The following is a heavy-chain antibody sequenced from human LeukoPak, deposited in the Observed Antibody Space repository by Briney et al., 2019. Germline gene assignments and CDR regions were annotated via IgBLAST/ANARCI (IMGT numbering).Heavy chain of an antibody. CDR3: AKGLSYGEYFFDY. V-gene: IGHV3-30-3*01. J-gene: IGHJ4*02. CDR2: ISYDGSNK. Sequence: GGSLRLSCAASGFTFSSYAMHWVRQAPGKGLEWVAVISYDGSNKYYADSVKGRFTISRDNSKNTLYLQMNSLRAEDTAVYYCAKGLSYGEYFFDYWGQGTLVPVSS. CDR1: GFTFSSYA. D-gene: IGHD1-26*01.